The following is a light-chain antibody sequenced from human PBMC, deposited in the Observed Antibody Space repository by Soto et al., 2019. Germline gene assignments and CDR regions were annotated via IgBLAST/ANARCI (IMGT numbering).Light chain of an antibody. V-gene: IGLV2-8*01. CDR3: TSYAGSNNVL. J-gene: IGLJ2*01. CDR1: SRDVGGYTY. Sequence: QSVLTQPPSASGSPGQSVTISCTGSSRDVGGYTYVSWYQQHPGKAPKLMIYEVSKRPSGVPDRFSGSKSGNTASLTVSGLQAEDEADYYCTSYAGSNNVLFGGGTKVTVL. CDR2: EVS.